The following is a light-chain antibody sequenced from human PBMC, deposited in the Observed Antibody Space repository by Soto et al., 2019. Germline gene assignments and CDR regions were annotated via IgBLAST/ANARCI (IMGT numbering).Light chain of an antibody. Sequence: EIVLTQSPGTLSLSPGERATLSCRASQSVSSSYLAWYQQKPGQAPRLLIYGASSRATGIPDRFSGSGYGTDFTLTISRLEPEDFAVYYYQQYGSSQDTFGQGTKLEIK. J-gene: IGKJ2*01. CDR2: GAS. CDR1: QSVSSSY. CDR3: QQYGSSQDT. V-gene: IGKV3-20*01.